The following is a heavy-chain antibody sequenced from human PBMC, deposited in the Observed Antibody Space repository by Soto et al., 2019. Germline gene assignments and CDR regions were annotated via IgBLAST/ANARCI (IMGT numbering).Heavy chain of an antibody. CDR3: ATNYDFWSGYYTPHYYGMDV. J-gene: IGHJ6*02. CDR2: IIPIFGTA. CDR1: CSTFSSYA. D-gene: IGHD3-3*01. Sequence: SVKPSWKACCSTFSSYAISWGRPAPGQGLEWMGGIIPIFGTANYAQKFQGRVTITADESTSTAYMELSSLRSEDTAVYYCATNYDFWSGYYTPHYYGMDVWG. V-gene: IGHV1-69*13.